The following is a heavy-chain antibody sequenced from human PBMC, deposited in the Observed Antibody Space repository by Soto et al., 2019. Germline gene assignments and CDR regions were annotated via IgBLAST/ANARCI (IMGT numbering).Heavy chain of an antibody. CDR1: GGSISSGGYY. Sequence: QVQLQESGPGLVKPSQTLSLTCTVSGGSISSGGYYWSWIRQHPGKGLEWIGYIYYSGSTYYNPSLKSRVTISVDTSKNQFSLKLSSVTAADTAVYYCARDRSLGTGYYDFWSGQGNDAFDIWGQGTMVTVSS. CDR3: ARDRSLGTGYYDFWSGQGNDAFDI. D-gene: IGHD3-3*01. V-gene: IGHV4-31*03. J-gene: IGHJ3*02. CDR2: IYYSGST.